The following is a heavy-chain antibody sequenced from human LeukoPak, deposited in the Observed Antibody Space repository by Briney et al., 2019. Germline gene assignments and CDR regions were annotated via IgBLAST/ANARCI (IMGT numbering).Heavy chain of an antibody. Sequence: GGSLGLSCAASGFTFSSYWMSWVRQAPGKGLEWVANIKQDGSEKYYVDSVKGRFTISRDNAKNSLYLQMNSLRAEDTAVYYCARVLGSGYTNFDYWGQGTLVTVSS. CDR1: GFTFSSYW. V-gene: IGHV3-7*03. CDR2: IKQDGSEK. D-gene: IGHD3-22*01. J-gene: IGHJ4*02. CDR3: ARVLGSGYTNFDY.